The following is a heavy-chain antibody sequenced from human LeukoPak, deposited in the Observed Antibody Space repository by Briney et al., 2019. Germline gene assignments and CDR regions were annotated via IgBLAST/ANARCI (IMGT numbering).Heavy chain of an antibody. D-gene: IGHD2-2*01. CDR2: IYPVDSDT. Sequence: GASLQISCKSSGYSFTSYWIGWVRPMPGKGLERMGIIYPVDSDTRYSPSFQGQVTISADKSISTAYLQWSSLKASDTAMYYCARRPHCSTTSCYDFDYWGQGTLVTVSS. CDR3: ARRPHCSTTSCYDFDY. CDR1: GYSFTSYW. V-gene: IGHV5-51*01. J-gene: IGHJ4*02.